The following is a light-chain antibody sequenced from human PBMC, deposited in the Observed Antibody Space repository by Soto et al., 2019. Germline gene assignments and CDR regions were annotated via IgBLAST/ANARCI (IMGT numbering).Light chain of an antibody. CDR1: QGISSY. CDR3: QGLNDYPIT. Sequence: DIKLTQSPSFLSASGGDRVTITCRASQGISSYLAWYQQKPGESPKFLIYAASTLRGWVQSRFSGSGTGTEFTLTISSLQPEDFATYYCQGLNDYPITFGQGTRLEIK. CDR2: AAS. V-gene: IGKV1-9*01. J-gene: IGKJ5*01.